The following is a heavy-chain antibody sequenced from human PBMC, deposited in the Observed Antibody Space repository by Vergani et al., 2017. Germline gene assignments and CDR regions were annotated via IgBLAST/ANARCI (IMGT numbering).Heavy chain of an antibody. CDR3: VRSGIGYADLPRDY. J-gene: IGHJ4*02. CDR2: IFHGGSP. V-gene: IGHV4-38-2*02. D-gene: IGHD4-17*01. CDR1: GYSISTNFY. Sequence: QVRLQESGPGVVKPSETLSLTCNVSGYSISTNFYWGWIRQSPGKGLEWVGIIFHGGSPSFNPSLKSRLTLSFDTSKNQFSLSLRSVSAADKAVYYCVRSGIGYADLPRDYWGQGMLVTVSS.